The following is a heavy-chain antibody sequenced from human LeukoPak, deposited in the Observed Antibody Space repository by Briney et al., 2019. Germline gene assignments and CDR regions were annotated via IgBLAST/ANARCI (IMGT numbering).Heavy chain of an antibody. Sequence: SETLSLTCTVSGGSISSSSYYWGWIRQPPGKGLEWIGSIYYSGSTYYNPSLKSRVTISVDTSKNQFSLKLSSVTAADTAVYYCARQWPTFGGVIVPPDYWGQGTLVTVSS. D-gene: IGHD3-16*02. CDR3: ARQWPTFGGVIVPPDY. V-gene: IGHV4-39*01. J-gene: IGHJ4*02. CDR2: IYYSGST. CDR1: GGSISSSSYY.